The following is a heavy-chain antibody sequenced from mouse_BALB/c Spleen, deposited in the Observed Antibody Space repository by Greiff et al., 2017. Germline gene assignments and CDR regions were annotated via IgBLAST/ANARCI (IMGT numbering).Heavy chain of an antibody. J-gene: IGHJ2*01. D-gene: IGHD4-1*01. Sequence: QVQLQQSGAELVRPGSSVKISCKASGYAFSSYWMNWVKQRPGQGLEWIGQIYPGDGDTNYNGKFKGKATLTADKSSSTAYMQLSSLTSEDSAVYYCTKLGRGGFDYWGQGTTLTVSS. V-gene: IGHV1-80*01. CDR2: IYPGDGDT. CDR3: TKLGRGGFDY. CDR1: GYAFSSYW.